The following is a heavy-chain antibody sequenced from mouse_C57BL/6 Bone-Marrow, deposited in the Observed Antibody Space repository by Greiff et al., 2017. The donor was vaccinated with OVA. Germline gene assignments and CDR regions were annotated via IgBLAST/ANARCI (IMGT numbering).Heavy chain of an antibody. J-gene: IGHJ3*01. V-gene: IGHV1-19*01. CDR1: GYTFTDYY. D-gene: IGHD1-1*01. Sequence: EVQLQQSGPVLVKPGASVKMSCKASGYTFTDYYMNWVKQSHGKSLEWIGVINPYNGGTSYNQKFKGKATLTVDKSSSTAYMELNSLTSEDSAVYYCARLYGSSYRFAYWGQGTLVTVSA. CDR3: ARLYGSSYRFAY. CDR2: INPYNGGT.